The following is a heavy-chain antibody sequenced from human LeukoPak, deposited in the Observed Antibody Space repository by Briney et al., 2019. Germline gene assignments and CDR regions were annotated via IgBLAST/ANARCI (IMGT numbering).Heavy chain of an antibody. D-gene: IGHD3-10*01. J-gene: IGHJ4*02. CDR3: AREVRGSVSSHFDY. CDR2: IYTSGST. Sequence: SETLSLTCTVSGGSISSNYWSWIRQPAGKGLEWIGRIYTSGSTNYNPSLKSRVTMSVDTSKNQFSLKLSSVTAADTAVYYCAREVRGSVSSHFDYWGQGTLVTVSS. V-gene: IGHV4-4*07. CDR1: GGSISSNY.